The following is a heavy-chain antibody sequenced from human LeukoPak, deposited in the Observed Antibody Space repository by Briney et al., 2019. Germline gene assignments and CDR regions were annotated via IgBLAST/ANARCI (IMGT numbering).Heavy chain of an antibody. V-gene: IGHV3-30-3*01. Sequence: GRSLRLSCAASGFAFSTYAMHWVRQAPGKGLEWVAVISYDGSNKYYADSVKGRFTISRDNSKNTLYVQMNSLRAEDTAVYYCARNESVSGGNPYYLDYGAKGTRAPVSS. J-gene: IGHJ4*02. CDR3: ARNESVSGGNPYYLDY. CDR2: ISYDGSNK. CDR1: GFAFSTYA. D-gene: IGHD4-23*01.